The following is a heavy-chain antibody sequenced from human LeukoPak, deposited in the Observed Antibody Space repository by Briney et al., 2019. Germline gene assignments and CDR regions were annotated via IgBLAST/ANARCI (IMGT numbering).Heavy chain of an antibody. CDR3: ALRNGNDKWIFFEY. CDR2: ISGSGGRT. V-gene: IGHV3-23*01. Sequence: GGSLRLSCAASGFTFSSYAMSWVRQAPGKGLEWVASISGSGGRTYYADSVKGRFTISRDNSKNTLCLQMNSLRAEDMAVHYCALRNGNDKWIFFEYWGQGTLVT. D-gene: IGHD5-12*01. CDR1: GFTFSSYA. J-gene: IGHJ4*02.